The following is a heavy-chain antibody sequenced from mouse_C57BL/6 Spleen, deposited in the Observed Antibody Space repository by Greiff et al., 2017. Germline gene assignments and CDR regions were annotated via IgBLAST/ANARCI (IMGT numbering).Heavy chain of an antibody. Sequence: EVQLQQSGAELVRPGASVKLSCTASGFNIKDYYMHWVKQRPEQGLEWIGRIDPEDGDTEYAPKFKGKATFTADTSSNTAYMQLSSLTTEDSAIYYCARCYYGSSSFDYWGQGTTLTVSS. CDR1: GFNIKDYY. D-gene: IGHD1-1*01. CDR2: IDPEDGDT. CDR3: ARCYYGSSSFDY. J-gene: IGHJ2*01. V-gene: IGHV14-1*01.